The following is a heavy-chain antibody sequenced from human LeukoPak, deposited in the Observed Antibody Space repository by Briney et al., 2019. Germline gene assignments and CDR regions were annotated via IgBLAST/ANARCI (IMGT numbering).Heavy chain of an antibody. J-gene: IGHJ6*03. D-gene: IGHD6-13*01. CDR3: ARGRVSSSSWYSTYYYYFYMDV. Sequence: SETLSLTCAVSGGSISSSNWWSWVRQPPGKGLEWIGEIYHSGSTNYNPSLKSRVTISVDKSKNQFSLKLSSVTAADTAVYFCARGRVSSSSWYSTYYYYFYMDVWGKGTTVTVSS. V-gene: IGHV4-4*02. CDR1: GGSISSSNW. CDR2: IYHSGST.